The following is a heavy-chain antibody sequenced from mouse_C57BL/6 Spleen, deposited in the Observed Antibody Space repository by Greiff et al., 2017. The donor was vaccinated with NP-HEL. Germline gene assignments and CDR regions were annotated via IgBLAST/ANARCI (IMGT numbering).Heavy chain of an antibody. D-gene: IGHD2-13*01. J-gene: IGHJ1*03. CDR2: IDPETGGT. Sequence: VQLQQSGAELVRPGASVTLSCKASGYTFTDYEMHWVKQTPVHGLEWIGAIDPETGGTAYNQKFKGKAILTADKSSSTAYMELRSLTSEDSAVYYCTREGTTGYFDVWGTGTTVTVSS. V-gene: IGHV1-15*01. CDR1: GYTFTDYE. CDR3: TREGTTGYFDV.